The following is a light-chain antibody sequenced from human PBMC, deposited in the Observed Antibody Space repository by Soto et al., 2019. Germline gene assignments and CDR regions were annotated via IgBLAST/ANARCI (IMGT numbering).Light chain of an antibody. CDR3: HRYNSVPLT. J-gene: IGKJ4*01. V-gene: IGKV1-27*01. CDR1: QGIGNF. Sequence: DIQLTQSPSFLSASVGDRVTITCRASQGIGNFLAWYQQKPGDVPKLLIYAASTVQSGGPSRFSGSGSGTDFTLTISSLQPEDVATYFCHRYNSVPLTFGGGTKVDI. CDR2: AAS.